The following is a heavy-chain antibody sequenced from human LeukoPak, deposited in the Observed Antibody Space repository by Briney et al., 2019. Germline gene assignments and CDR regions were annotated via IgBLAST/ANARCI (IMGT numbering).Heavy chain of an antibody. J-gene: IGHJ4*02. CDR3: AKGRLDYGDYYVDD. Sequence: GGSLRLSCAASGFTFSNYGMSWVRQAPGKGLEWVSVISGSGGTTYYADSVKGRFTISRDNSKNTLYLQMNSLRAEDTSLYYCAKGRLDYGDYYVDDWGQGTLVTVSS. D-gene: IGHD2-21*02. V-gene: IGHV3-23*01. CDR1: GFTFSNYG. CDR2: ISGSGGTT.